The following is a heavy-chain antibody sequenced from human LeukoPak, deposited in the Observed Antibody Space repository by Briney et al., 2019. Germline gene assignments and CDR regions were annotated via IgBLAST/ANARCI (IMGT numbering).Heavy chain of an antibody. J-gene: IGHJ4*02. D-gene: IGHD6-13*01. CDR1: GGSISSYY. CDR3: ASGDRVAAAGAFDY. Sequence: SETLSLTCTVSGGSISSYYWSWIRQPPGKGLEGVGYIYYSGSTNYNPSLKSRVTISVDTSKNQFSLKLSSVTAADTAVYYCASGDRVAAAGAFDYWGQGTLVTVSS. V-gene: IGHV4-59*01. CDR2: IYYSGST.